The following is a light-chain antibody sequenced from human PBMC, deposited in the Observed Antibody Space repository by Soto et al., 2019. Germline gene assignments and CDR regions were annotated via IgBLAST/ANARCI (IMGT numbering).Light chain of an antibody. Sequence: EIVLTQSPVTLSLSPGERATLSCRTSQSVSSYLAWYQQKPGQAPRLLIYDASNTATGIPARFSGSGSGTDFTLTISSLEPEDFAVYYCQQRSNWTLTFGGGTKVDI. V-gene: IGKV3-11*01. CDR3: QQRSNWTLT. J-gene: IGKJ4*01. CDR2: DAS. CDR1: QSVSSY.